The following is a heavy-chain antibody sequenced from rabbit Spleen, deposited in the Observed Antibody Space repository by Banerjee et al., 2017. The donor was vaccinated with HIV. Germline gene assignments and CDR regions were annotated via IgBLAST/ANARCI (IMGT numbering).Heavy chain of an antibody. CDR1: GFSFSSNW. CDR2: IDTNDGDT. D-gene: IGHD1-1*01. Sequence: LEESGGGLVKPGGTLTLTCTVSGFSFSSNWICWVRQAPGKGLEWIACIDTNDGDTDYANWPKGRFTISKTSSTTVTLQITSLTAADTVTYFCARNYVNAFDPWGPGTLVTVS. V-gene: IGHV1S45*01. J-gene: IGHJ2*01. CDR3: ARNYVNAFDP.